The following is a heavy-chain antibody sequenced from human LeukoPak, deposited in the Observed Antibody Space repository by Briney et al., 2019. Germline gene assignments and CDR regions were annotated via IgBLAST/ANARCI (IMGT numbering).Heavy chain of an antibody. CDR3: ARVASPDYYDSSGYVH. D-gene: IGHD3-22*01. CDR2: INPNSGGT. Sequence: ASVKVSCKASGYTFTSYDINWVRQATGQGLEWMGWINPNSGGTNYAQKFQGRVTMTRDTSISTAYMELSRLRSDDTAVYYCARVASPDYYDSSGYVHWGQGTLVTVSS. V-gene: IGHV1-2*02. J-gene: IGHJ4*02. CDR1: GYTFTSYD.